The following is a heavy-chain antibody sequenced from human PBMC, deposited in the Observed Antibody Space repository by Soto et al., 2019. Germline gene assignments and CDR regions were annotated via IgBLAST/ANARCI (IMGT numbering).Heavy chain of an antibody. J-gene: IGHJ6*02. CDR2: IYHSGST. CDR1: GGSISSNNW. CDR3: ARGHQHPYDYCGMDV. V-gene: IGHV4-4*02. Sequence: QVQLQESGPGLVKPSGTLSLTCAVSGGSISSNNWWSWVRQPPGKGLEWIGEIYHSGSTNYNPSLKSRVSISVDKSTNQFSLNLNYVTAADTAVYYCARGHQHPYDYCGMDVWGPGTTVTVSS. D-gene: IGHD2-2*01.